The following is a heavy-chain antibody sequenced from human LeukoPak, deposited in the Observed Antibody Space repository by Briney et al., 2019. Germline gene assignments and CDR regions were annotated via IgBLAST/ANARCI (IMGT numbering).Heavy chain of an antibody. D-gene: IGHD6-13*01. V-gene: IGHV4-34*01. CDR3: ARVAAAGSYFDY. J-gene: IGHJ4*02. CDR2: INHSGST. Sequence: SETLSLTCAVYGGSFSGYYWSWIRQPPGKGLEWIGEINHSGSTNYNPSLKSRATISVDTSKNQFSLKLSSVTAADTAVYYCARVAAAGSYFDYWGQGTLVTVSS. CDR1: GGSFSGYY.